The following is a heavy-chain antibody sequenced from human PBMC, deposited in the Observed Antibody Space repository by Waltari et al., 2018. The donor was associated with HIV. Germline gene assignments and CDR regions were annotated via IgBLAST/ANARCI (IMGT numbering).Heavy chain of an antibody. CDR2: IYSGGST. V-gene: IGHV3-53*01. J-gene: IGHJ3*02. Sequence: EVQLVESGGGLIQPGGSLRLSCAASGFTVSSNYMSWVPQAPGKGLEWVSVIYSGGSTYYADSVKGRFTISRDNSKNTLYLQMNSLRAEDTAVYYCARDSNYYDSSGYGFDIWGQGTMVTVSS. CDR3: ARDSNYYDSSGYGFDI. CDR1: GFTVSSNY. D-gene: IGHD3-22*01.